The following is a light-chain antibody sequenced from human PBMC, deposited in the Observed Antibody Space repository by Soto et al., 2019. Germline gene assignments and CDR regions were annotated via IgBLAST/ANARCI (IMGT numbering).Light chain of an antibody. V-gene: IGKV4-1*01. J-gene: IGKJ4*01. CDR1: QSLLFSTNNKNY. CDR3: QQYFATPLT. Sequence: DIVMTQSPDSLAVSPGERATFNCKSSQSLLFSTNNKNYLAWYQQKLGQPPKLLIYWASARESGVPDRFSGSGSETNFTLTISSLQAEDVAVYYCQQYFATPLTFGRGTRVEI. CDR2: WAS.